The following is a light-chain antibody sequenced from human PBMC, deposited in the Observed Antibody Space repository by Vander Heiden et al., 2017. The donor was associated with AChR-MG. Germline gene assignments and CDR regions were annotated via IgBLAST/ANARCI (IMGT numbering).Light chain of an antibody. J-gene: IGKJ1*01. CDR3: MQGTHWPWT. V-gene: IGKV2-30*02. CDR1: QCLVHGDGNTY. CDR2: NVS. Sequence: DVVMTQSPLSLPVTLGQTASISCRSSQCLVHGDGNTYFHWFQQRPGKSPRRLIYNVSKRDSGVPERISGSGSGTDFTLKISRVEAEDVGVYYCMQGTHWPWTFGHGTKVEIK.